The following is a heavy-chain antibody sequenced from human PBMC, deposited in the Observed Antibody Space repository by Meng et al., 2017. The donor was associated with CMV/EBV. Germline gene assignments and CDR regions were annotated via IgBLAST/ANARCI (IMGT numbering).Heavy chain of an antibody. D-gene: IGHD6-6*01. J-gene: IGHJ4*02. Sequence: PETLSLTCTVSGGSISSYYWNWIRQPPGKGLEWIGYIYYSGSTDYNPSLKSRVTISVDTSKNQFSLKLSSVTAADTAVYYCARAYSSSCRVDYWGQGTLVTVSS. V-gene: IGHV4-59*01. CDR1: GGSISSYY. CDR2: IYYSGST. CDR3: ARAYSSSCRVDY.